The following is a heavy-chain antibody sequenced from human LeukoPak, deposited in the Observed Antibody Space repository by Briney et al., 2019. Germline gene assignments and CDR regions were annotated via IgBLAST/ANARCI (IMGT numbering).Heavy chain of an antibody. V-gene: IGHV1-2*02. D-gene: IGHD4-17*01. CDR1: RYTFTHYY. Sequence: SVKVSYKPSRYTFTHYYMHWLRQAPRQGLEWMGWINPNVGATTYAQKFQGRVTMPRDTSIGTAYMELRSLRSDDMCVYYCARGERYGEYNPPFDCWVQGTMLIVCS. CDR3: ARGERYGEYNPPFDC. J-gene: IGHJ4*02. CDR2: INPNVGAT.